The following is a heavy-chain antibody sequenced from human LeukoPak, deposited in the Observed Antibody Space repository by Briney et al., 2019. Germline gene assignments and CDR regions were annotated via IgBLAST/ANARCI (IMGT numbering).Heavy chain of an antibody. CDR1: GFTFDNYA. D-gene: IGHD6-19*01. V-gene: IGHV3-9*01. Sequence: GGSLRLSCAAAGFTFDNYAMHWVRQAPGKGLEWLSIISWNSGYIGYADSVKGRFTISRDNAKKSLDLQMNSLRAEDTAFYYCAKVRGTYSSGYFFDYWGQGTLVTVSS. CDR2: ISWNSGYI. J-gene: IGHJ4*02. CDR3: AKVRGTYSSGYFFDY.